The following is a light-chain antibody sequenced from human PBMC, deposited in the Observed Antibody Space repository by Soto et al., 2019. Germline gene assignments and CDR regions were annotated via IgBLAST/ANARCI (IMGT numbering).Light chain of an antibody. V-gene: IGKV1-39*01. CDR2: GSS. J-gene: IGKJ1*01. CDR3: QQYNTYWT. CDR1: QGIISY. Sequence: IQLTRSPFRLPAPLGDRVTITFRAGQGIISYLNWYQQKTGQAPRLLIYGSSTSLNGVPPRFSGSGSGTHFTLTISSLQPEDFATYFCQQYNTYWTFGQGTKVDIK.